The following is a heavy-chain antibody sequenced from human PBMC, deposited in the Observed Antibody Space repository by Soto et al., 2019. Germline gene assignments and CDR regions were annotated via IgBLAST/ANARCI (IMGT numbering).Heavy chain of an antibody. Sequence: PSETLSLTCTVSGGSISSYSWSWIRQPPGKGLEWIGNIHYNGNTKYSPSLKSRVTMSVDTSKNHFSLKLISVTTADTAVYYCARDGGYYGSGGHYYYYGMDIWGQGTTVTVSS. V-gene: IGHV4-59*01. CDR3: ARDGGYYGSGGHYYYYGMDI. J-gene: IGHJ6*02. CDR1: GGSISSYS. D-gene: IGHD3-10*01. CDR2: IHYNGNT.